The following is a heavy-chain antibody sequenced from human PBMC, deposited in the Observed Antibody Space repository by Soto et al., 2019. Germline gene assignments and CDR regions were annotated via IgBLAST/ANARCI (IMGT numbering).Heavy chain of an antibody. CDR2: FDPEDGET. Sequence: ASVKVSCKVSGYTLTELSMHWVRQAPGKGLEWMGGFDPEDGETIYAQKFQGRVTMTEDTSTDTAYMELSSLRSEDTAVYYCATDRGFSGALPFDPWGQGTLSPSPQ. D-gene: IGHD3-10*01. CDR3: ATDRGFSGALPFDP. J-gene: IGHJ5*02. V-gene: IGHV1-24*01. CDR1: GYTLTELS.